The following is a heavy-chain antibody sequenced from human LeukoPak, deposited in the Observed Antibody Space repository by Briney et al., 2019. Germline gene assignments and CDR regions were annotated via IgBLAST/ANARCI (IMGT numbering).Heavy chain of an antibody. D-gene: IGHD6-13*01. CDR1: GYSFTSYW. J-gene: IGHJ3*02. V-gene: IGHV5-51*01. CDR2: IYSGDSDT. CDR3: ARRYGEAAATDAFDI. Sequence: GESLKISCKGSGYSFTSYWIGWVRQMPGKGLEWMGIIYSGDSDTRYSPSFQGQVTISADKSISTAYLQWSSLKASDTAMYYCARRYGEAAATDAFDIWGQGTMVTVSS.